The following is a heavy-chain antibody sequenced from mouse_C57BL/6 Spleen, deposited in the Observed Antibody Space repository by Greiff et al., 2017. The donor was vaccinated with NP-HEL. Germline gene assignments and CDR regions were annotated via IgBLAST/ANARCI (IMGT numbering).Heavy chain of an antibody. Sequence: QVQLKQSGAELVRPGSSVKLSCKASGYTFTSYWMEWVKQRPGQGLEWIGNIYPSDSETHYKQKFKDKVTLTVGIASSTAYMQLSSLTSEDSAVYYCELGFAYWGQGTLVTVSA. CDR1: GYTFTSYW. V-gene: IGHV1-61*01. D-gene: IGHD4-1*01. CDR3: ELGFAY. CDR2: IYPSDSET. J-gene: IGHJ3*01.